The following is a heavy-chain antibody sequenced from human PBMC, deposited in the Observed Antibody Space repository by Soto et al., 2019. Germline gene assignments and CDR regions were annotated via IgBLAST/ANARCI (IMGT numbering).Heavy chain of an antibody. CDR3: ARVSVPLNAFDI. D-gene: IGHD2-2*01. CDR2: IIPIFGTA. J-gene: IGHJ3*02. Sequence: SVKVSCKASGGTFSSYAISWVRQAPGQGLEWMGGIIPIFGTANYGQKFQGRVTITADESTSTAYMELSSLRSEDTAVYYCARVSVPLNAFDIWGQGTMVTVSS. CDR1: GGTFSSYA. V-gene: IGHV1-69*13.